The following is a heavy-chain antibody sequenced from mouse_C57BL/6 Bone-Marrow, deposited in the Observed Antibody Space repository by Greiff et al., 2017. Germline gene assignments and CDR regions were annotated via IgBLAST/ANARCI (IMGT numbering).Heavy chain of an antibody. V-gene: IGHV1-50*01. CDR2: IDPSDSYT. CDR3: ARKYYGSSNWYFDV. J-gene: IGHJ1*03. Sequence: QVQLKESGAELVKPGASVKLSCKASGYTFTSYWMQWVKQRPGQGLEWIGEIDPSDSYTNYNQKFKGKATLTIDTSTSTAYMQLSSLTSEDSAVYYCARKYYGSSNWYFDVWGTGTTVTVSS. D-gene: IGHD1-1*01. CDR1: GYTFTSYW.